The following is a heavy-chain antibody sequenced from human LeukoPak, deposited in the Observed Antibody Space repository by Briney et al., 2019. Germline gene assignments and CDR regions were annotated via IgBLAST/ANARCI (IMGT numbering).Heavy chain of an antibody. D-gene: IGHD3-3*01. CDR2: IIPIFGTA. J-gene: IGHJ5*02. CDR3: ARNYDFWSGYQT. CDR1: GGTFSSYA. Sequence: SVKVSCEASGGTFSSYAISWVRQAPGQGLEWMGGIIPIFGTANYAQKFQGRVTITADKSTSTAYMELSSLRSEDTAVYYCARNYDFWSGYQTWGQGTLVTVSS. V-gene: IGHV1-69*06.